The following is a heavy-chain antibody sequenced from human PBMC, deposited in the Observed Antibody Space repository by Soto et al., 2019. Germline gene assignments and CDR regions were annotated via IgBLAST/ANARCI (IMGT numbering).Heavy chain of an antibody. V-gene: IGHV1-18*01. D-gene: IGHD2-2*02. CDR1: GYTFTSYG. J-gene: IGHJ6*04. CDR3: ARDRDYTEMDV. CDR2: ISAYNGNT. Sequence: ASVKVSCKASGYTFTSYGISWVRQAPGQGLEWMGWISAYNGNTNYAQKLQGWVTMTTDTSISTAYMELSRLRSDDTAVYYCARDRDYTEMDVWGKGTTVTVSS.